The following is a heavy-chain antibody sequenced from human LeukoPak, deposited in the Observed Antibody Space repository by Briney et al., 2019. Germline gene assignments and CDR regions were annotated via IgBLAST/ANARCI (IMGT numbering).Heavy chain of an antibody. J-gene: IGHJ3*02. CDR2: IYTSGST. CDR1: GGSISSYY. D-gene: IGHD3-22*01. V-gene: IGHV4-4*07. CDR3: ASQGGGGSGYYAFDI. Sequence: SETLSLTCTVSGGSISSYYWSWIRQPAGKGLEGIGRIYTSGSTNYNPSLKSRVTMSVDTSKNQFSLKLSSVTAADTAVYYCASQGGGGSGYYAFDIWGQGTMVTVSS.